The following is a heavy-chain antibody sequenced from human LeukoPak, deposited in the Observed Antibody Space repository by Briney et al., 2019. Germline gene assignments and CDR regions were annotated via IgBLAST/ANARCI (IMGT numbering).Heavy chain of an antibody. CDR2: INPSGGST. CDR3: ARDSPNYYGSGSPDY. D-gene: IGHD3-10*01. CDR1: GYTFTDYY. Sequence: GASVKVSFKASGYTFTDYYIHWVRQAPGQGLEWMGMINPSGGSTSYTQKFQGRVTMTTDTSTSTAYMELRSLRSDDTAVYYCARDSPNYYGSGSPDYWGQGTLVTVSS. V-gene: IGHV1-46*01. J-gene: IGHJ4*02.